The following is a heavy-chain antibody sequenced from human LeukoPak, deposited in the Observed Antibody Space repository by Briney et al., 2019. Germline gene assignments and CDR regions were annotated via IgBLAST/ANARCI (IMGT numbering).Heavy chain of an antibody. J-gene: IGHJ4*02. CDR2: ISGDGGST. Sequence: PGGSLRLSCAASGFTFDDYAMHWVRQAPGKGLELVSLISGDGGSTYYADSVKGRFTISRDNSKNSLYLQMNSLRTEDTALYYCAKDITPRGYGYGDYWGQGTLVTVSS. V-gene: IGHV3-43*02. D-gene: IGHD5-18*01. CDR1: GFTFDDYA. CDR3: AKDITPRGYGYGDY.